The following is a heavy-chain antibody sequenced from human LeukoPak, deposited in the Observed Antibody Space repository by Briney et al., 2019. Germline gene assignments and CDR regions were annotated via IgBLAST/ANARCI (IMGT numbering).Heavy chain of an antibody. J-gene: IGHJ6*02. D-gene: IGHD2-8*01. V-gene: IGHV4-4*07. CDR3: ARDNGPSIRYGMDV. CDR2: IYTSGST. CDR1: GGSLSSYD. Sequence: SETLSLTCTVSGGSLSSYDWTWVREPAGTGLEWIGRIYTSGSTSYNPSLTSRITMSVDTSKNQSSLRLSSVTAAATAVYYCARDNGPSIRYGMDVWGQGTTGTVSS.